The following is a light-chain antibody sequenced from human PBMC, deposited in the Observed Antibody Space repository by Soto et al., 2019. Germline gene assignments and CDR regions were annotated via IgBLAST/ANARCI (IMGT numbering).Light chain of an antibody. CDR2: KAS. CDR3: QQYNSYSPTT. Sequence: DIQMTQSPSTLSASVGDRVTITCRASQSISDSLAWYQQKPGKAPNLLIYKASTLESGVPSRFSGSGSETEFTLTISSLQPDDFATYYCQQYNSYSPTTFGQGTKLEIK. CDR1: QSISDS. J-gene: IGKJ2*01. V-gene: IGKV1-5*03.